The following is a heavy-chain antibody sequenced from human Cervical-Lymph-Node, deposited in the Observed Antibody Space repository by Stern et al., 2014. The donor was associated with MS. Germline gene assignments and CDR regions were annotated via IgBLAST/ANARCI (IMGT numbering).Heavy chain of an antibody. CDR2: ISGDGTDI. V-gene: IGHV3-21*01. J-gene: IGHJ4*02. CDR3: ATQEDNTHDFQY. CDR1: GFIFNSYI. D-gene: IGHD2-2*02. Sequence: EDQLVESGGGLVRPGGSLRLSCAASGFIFNSYILTWVRQAPGKGLQWVSSISGDGTDIQFADSLKGRFTISRDNARNSLYLQIDSLRADDTAVYYCATQEDNTHDFQYWGQGTLVTVSS.